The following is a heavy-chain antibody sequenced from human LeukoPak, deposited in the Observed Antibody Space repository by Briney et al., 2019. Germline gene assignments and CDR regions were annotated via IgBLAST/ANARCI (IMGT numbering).Heavy chain of an antibody. CDR1: GFTFSSYS. V-gene: IGHV3-21*01. Sequence: PGGSLRLSCVASGFTFSSYSMNWVRQAPGKGLEWVSSISSSSSYIYYADSVKGRFTISRDNAKNSLYLQMNSLRAEDTAVYYCARDGNSCSGGSCFHYGMDVWGQGTTVTVSS. CDR2: ISSSSSYI. CDR3: ARDGNSCSGGSCFHYGMDV. D-gene: IGHD2-15*01. J-gene: IGHJ6*02.